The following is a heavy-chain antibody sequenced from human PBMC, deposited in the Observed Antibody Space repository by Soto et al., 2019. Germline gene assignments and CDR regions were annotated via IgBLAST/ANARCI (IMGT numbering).Heavy chain of an antibody. D-gene: IGHD3-9*01. V-gene: IGHV3-7*01. Sequence: EVQLVESGGGLVQPWGSLRLSCAASGFMFSPYWMSWVRQDPRKGLEWVATISGGASDKFYVESVKGRFTVSRDDAKNSVYLQMNSLRDEDTAVYYCVREDWHRFDAWGQGTLVTVSS. CDR1: GFMFSPYW. CDR2: ISGGASDK. J-gene: IGHJ4*02. CDR3: VREDWHRFDA.